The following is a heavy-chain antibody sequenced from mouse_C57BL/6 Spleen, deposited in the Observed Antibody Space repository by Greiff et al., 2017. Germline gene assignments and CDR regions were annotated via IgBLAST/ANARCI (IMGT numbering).Heavy chain of an antibody. CDR1: GYTFTSYW. J-gene: IGHJ2*01. V-gene: IGHV1-61*01. D-gene: IGHD2-4*01. CDR3: ARDVLYYDYHYFDD. Sequence: QVQLQQSGAELVRPGSSVKLSCKASGYTFTSYWMDWVKQRPGQGLEWIGNIYPSDSETHYNQKFKDKATLTVDKASRTAYMQLSSLTSEDSAVYYCARDVLYYDYHYFDDWGKGTTLTVSS. CDR2: IYPSDSET.